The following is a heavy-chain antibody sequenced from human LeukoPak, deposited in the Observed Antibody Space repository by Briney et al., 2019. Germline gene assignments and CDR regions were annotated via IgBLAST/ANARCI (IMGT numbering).Heavy chain of an antibody. CDR1: GVSISSSNSY. CDR3: ARLAYCGGDCYSNWFDP. Sequence: SETLSLTCTVSGVSISSSNSYWGWIRQPPGKGLEWIGSIYYSGNTYYNASLKSQVSISIDTSKNQFSLRLTSVTAADTAVYYCARLAYCGGDCYSNWFDPWGQGTLVTVSS. V-gene: IGHV4-39*01. CDR2: IYYSGNT. D-gene: IGHD2-21*02. J-gene: IGHJ5*02.